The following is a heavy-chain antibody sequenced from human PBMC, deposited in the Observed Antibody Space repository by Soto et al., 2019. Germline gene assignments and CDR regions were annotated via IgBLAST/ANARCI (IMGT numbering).Heavy chain of an antibody. CDR3: AASIGTYCSGGSCYSNYYYYGMDV. J-gene: IGHJ6*02. CDR1: GCTFSSYA. V-gene: IGHV1-69*13. CDR2: IIPIFGTA. Sequence: GAAVKVSCKASGCTFSSYAISWVRQAPGQGLEWMGGIIPIFGTANYAQKFQGRVTITADESTSTAYMELSSLRSEDTAVYYCAASIGTYCSGGSCYSNYYYYGMDVWGQGTTVTVSS. D-gene: IGHD2-15*01.